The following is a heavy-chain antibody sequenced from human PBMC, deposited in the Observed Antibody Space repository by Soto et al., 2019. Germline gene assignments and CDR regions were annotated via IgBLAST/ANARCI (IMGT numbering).Heavy chain of an antibody. Sequence: QVQLVESGGGVVQPGRSLRLSCAASGFTFSSYAMHWVRQAPGKGLEWVAVISYEGSNKYYADSVKGRFTISRDNSKNTLYLQMNSLRAEDTAVYYCAREGYYDSSGTLGAFDIWGQGTMVTVSS. J-gene: IGHJ3*02. CDR1: GFTFSSYA. CDR3: AREGYYDSSGTLGAFDI. V-gene: IGHV3-30-3*01. CDR2: ISYEGSNK. D-gene: IGHD3-22*01.